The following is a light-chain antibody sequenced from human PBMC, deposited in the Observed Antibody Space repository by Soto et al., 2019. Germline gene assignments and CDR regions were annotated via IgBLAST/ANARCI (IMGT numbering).Light chain of an antibody. Sequence: DIQMTQSPSTLSASVGDRVTMTCRASQTISTSLAWYQQQPGKAPSLLIYDATSLHSGVPSRFSGSGSGTEFILTITSLQPDDSANYYCHQYDDYPFTFGPGTKLEI. V-gene: IGKV1-5*01. J-gene: IGKJ2*01. CDR2: DAT. CDR1: QTISTS. CDR3: HQYDDYPFT.